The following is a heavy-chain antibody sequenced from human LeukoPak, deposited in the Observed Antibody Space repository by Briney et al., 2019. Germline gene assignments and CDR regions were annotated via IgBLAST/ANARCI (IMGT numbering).Heavy chain of an antibody. V-gene: IGHV1-3*01. Sequence: ASVTVSCTASGYTFTSYAMHWVRQAPGQRLEWMGWINAGNGNTKYSQKFQGRVTITRDTSASTAYTELSSLRSEDTAVYYCARVRSGYYRYFDLWGRGTLVTVSS. CDR2: INAGNGNT. D-gene: IGHD3-3*01. J-gene: IGHJ2*01. CDR1: GYTFTSYA. CDR3: ARVRSGYYRYFDL.